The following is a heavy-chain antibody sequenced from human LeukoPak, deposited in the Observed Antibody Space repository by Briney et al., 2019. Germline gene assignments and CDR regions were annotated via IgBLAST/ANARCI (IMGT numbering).Heavy chain of an antibody. Sequence: PGGSLRLSCAPSGFTFSSYAMRWVCDAPGRGVEWVSGTCGSGGSTYYADSVKGRFTISRDNSKNTLYLQMNSLRAEDPPVYYCTKERVYNYEISGYYSGYWGQKSLVTVSS. CDR3: TKERVYNYEISGYYSGY. V-gene: IGHV3-23*01. CDR2: TCGSGGST. J-gene: IGHJ4*02. CDR1: GFTFSSYA. D-gene: IGHD3-22*01.